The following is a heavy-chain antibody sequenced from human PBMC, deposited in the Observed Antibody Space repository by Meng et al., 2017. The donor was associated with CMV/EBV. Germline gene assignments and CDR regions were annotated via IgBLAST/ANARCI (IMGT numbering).Heavy chain of an antibody. J-gene: IGHJ4*02. V-gene: IGHV4-34*01. CDR1: GGSFSGYY. CDR3: ARGGVEMATIGYYFDY. D-gene: IGHD5-24*01. CDR2: INHSGST. Sequence: VEGLFQPSGPLSLPCAGYGGSFSGYYWSWIRQPPGKGLEWIGEINHSGSTNYNPSLKSRVTISVDTSKNQFSLKLSSVTAADTAVYYCARGGVEMATIGYYFDYWGQGTLVTVSS.